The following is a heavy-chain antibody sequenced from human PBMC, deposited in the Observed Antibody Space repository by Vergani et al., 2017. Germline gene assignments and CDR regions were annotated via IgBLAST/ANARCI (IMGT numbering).Heavy chain of an antibody. CDR1: GYTFTSYY. J-gene: IGHJ4*02. CDR2: INPSGGST. Sequence: QVQLVQSGAEVKKPGASVKVSCKASGYTFTSYYMHWVRQAPGQGLEWMGIINPSGGSTSYAQKFQGRVTMTRDMSTSTVYMELSSLRSEDTAVYYCARDLSSAAVAGTWGQGTLVTVSS. V-gene: IGHV1-46*01. D-gene: IGHD6-19*01. CDR3: ARDLSSAAVAGT.